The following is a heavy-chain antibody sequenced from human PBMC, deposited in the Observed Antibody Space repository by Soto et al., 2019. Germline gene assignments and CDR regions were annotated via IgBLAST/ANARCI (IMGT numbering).Heavy chain of an antibody. D-gene: IGHD3-3*01. Sequence: SETLSLTCTVSGGSISSGGYYWSWIRQHPGKGLEWIGYIYYSGSTYYNPSLKSRVTISVDTSKNQFSLKLSSVTAADTAVYYCARDYDHPGYYYYGMDVWGQGTTVTVSS. CDR2: IYYSGST. CDR3: ARDYDHPGYYYYGMDV. J-gene: IGHJ6*02. V-gene: IGHV4-31*03. CDR1: GGSISSGGYY.